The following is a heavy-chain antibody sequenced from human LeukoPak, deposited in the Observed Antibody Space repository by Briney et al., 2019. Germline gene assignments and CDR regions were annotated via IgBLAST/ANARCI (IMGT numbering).Heavy chain of an antibody. V-gene: IGHV3-21*01. D-gene: IGHD1-26*01. J-gene: IGHJ3*02. CDR2: ISTTSGNI. Sequence: GGSLRLSCAASGFTFSSYSMNWVRQAPGKGLEWVAAISTTSGNIYYADSVKGRFTISRDNSKNTLYLQMNSLRAEDTAVYYCAKSHRSGSYYRVWDAFDIWGQGTMVTVSS. CDR3: AKSHRSGSYYRVWDAFDI. CDR1: GFTFSSYS.